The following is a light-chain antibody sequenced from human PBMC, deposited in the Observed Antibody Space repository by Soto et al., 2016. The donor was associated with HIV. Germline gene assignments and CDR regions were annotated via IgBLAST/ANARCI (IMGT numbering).Light chain of an antibody. Sequence: SYELTQPPSVSVSPGQTASITCSGHKLESKYTAWYQQKSGQSPVLVIYEDNKRPSGVPARFSGSNSGNTATLTISGTQSMDEADYFCQAWDANTVIFGAGTKLTVL. CDR1: KLESKY. J-gene: IGLJ2*01. CDR2: EDN. CDR3: QAWDANTVI. V-gene: IGLV3-1*01.